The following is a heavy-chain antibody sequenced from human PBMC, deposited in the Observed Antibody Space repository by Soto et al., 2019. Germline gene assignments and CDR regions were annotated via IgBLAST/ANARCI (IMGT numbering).Heavy chain of an antibody. CDR1: GDSSNNYY. CDR2: IHDSGTT. D-gene: IGHD5-12*01. J-gene: IGHJ4*02. Sequence: QVQLQEAGPGLVKPSEALSLTCTVSGDSSNNYYWSWIRQPPGKGLEWIANIHDSGTTTYNPSLRSRVPISVDTPKKQFSLKLNSMTAADTAVYYCAGGGGWLPENWGQGTLVSVSS. V-gene: IGHV4-59*01. CDR3: AGGGGWLPEN.